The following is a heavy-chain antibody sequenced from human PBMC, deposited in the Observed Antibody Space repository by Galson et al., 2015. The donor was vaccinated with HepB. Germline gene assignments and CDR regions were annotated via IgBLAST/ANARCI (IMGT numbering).Heavy chain of an antibody. CDR3: VGGHSGSHWV. CDR1: GYSFTSLY. Sequence: SVKVSCKASGYSFTSLYIFCVRQAPGQGLEWMGWLDPHTGDTHYSRAFQGRIALTRDTSTNTCHLQLTDLRFDDTAVYYCVGGHSGSHWVWGPGTQVTVSS. D-gene: IGHD1-26*01. J-gene: IGHJ1*01. V-gene: IGHV1-2*02. CDR2: LDPHTGDT.